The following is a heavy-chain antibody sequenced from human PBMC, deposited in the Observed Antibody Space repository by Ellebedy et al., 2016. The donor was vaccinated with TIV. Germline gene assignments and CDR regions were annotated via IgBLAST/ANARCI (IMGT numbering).Heavy chain of an antibody. CDR3: AKDRTPGDGYWVFDF. D-gene: IGHD5-18*01. CDR2: IVGSGGSR. V-gene: IGHV3-23*01. CDR1: GFSFSSYA. J-gene: IGHJ4*02. Sequence: GESLKISCAASGFSFSSYAMSWVRQAPRKGLEWVSGIVGSGGSRYADSVKGRFTISRDNSKSTLDLQMSSLRAEDTAVYYCAKDRTPGDGYWVFDFWGQGTLVTVST.